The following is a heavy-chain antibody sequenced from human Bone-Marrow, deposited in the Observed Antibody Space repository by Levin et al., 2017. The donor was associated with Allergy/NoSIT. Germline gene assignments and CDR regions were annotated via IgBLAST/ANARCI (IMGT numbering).Heavy chain of an antibody. D-gene: IGHD4-23*01. CDR1: GYTFTHYG. J-gene: IGHJ4*02. CDR3: ARIAYGANLFDY. CDR2: ISGNNGKT. V-gene: IGHV1-18*04. Sequence: ASVKVSCKTSGYTFTHYGVTWVRQAPGQGLEWMGWISGNNGKTNYAQKLQGRVTMTSDTSTSTAYMELSSLTSDDTALYYCARIAYGANLFDYWGQGTLVTVSS.